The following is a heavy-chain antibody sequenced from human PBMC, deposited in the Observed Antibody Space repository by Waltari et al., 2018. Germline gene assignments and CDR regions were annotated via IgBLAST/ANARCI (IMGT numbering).Heavy chain of an antibody. J-gene: IGHJ4*02. CDR3: ATTYCDPTTCSRNFDH. Sequence: EVHLVESGGGLVQPGGSLRLSCAASGFTFKTYSMNWVRQAPGKGLEWVSYISSTSNTIYYADAVRGRFTISRDNAKNSLHLQMNSLRAEDTAVYYCATTYCDPTTCSRNFDHWGQGTLVTVSS. CDR2: ISSTSNTI. D-gene: IGHD2-21*01. CDR1: GFTFKTYS. V-gene: IGHV3-48*04.